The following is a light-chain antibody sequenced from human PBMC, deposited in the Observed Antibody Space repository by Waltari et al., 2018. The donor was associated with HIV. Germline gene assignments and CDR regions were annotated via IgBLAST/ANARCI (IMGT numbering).Light chain of an antibody. CDR3: MQALQAHS. CDR1: QTLLYSDGYKY. CDR2: KTS. V-gene: IGKV2-28*01. J-gene: IGKJ2*01. Sequence: DIVMTQSPLSLPATPGESASISCRSSQTLLYSDGYKYLDWYQQKPGQSPRLLIYKTSNRASGVSDRFSGSASGTDFTLRISRVEAEDVGVYYCMQALQAHSFGQRTKLEIK.